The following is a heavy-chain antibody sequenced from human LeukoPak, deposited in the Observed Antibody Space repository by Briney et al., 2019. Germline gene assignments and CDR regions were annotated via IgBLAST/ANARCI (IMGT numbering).Heavy chain of an antibody. CDR3: ARAPPNYYDSSGYPAPFDY. CDR1: GYTFTGYY. CDR2: INPNSGGT. J-gene: IGHJ4*02. Sequence: ASVKVSCKASGYTFTGYYMHWVRQAPGQGLEWMGQINPNSGGTNYAQKFQGRVTMTRDTSISTAYMELSRLRSDDTAVYYCARAPPNYYDSSGYPAPFDYWGQGTLVTVSS. D-gene: IGHD3-22*01. V-gene: IGHV1-2*06.